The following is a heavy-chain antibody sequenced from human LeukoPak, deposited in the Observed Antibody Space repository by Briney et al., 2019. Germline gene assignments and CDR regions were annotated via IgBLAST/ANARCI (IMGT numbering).Heavy chain of an antibody. CDR3: ARDRFGGMDV. D-gene: IGHD3-10*01. Sequence: PGRSLRLSCAASGFTFSSYWMSWVRQAPGKGLEWVASIKEDGSEKYNLESLKGRFTISRDNAKNSLYLQMNTLRVEDTAVYYCARDRFGGMDVWGKGTTVTVSP. CDR2: IKEDGSEK. J-gene: IGHJ6*04. V-gene: IGHV3-7*01. CDR1: GFTFSSYW.